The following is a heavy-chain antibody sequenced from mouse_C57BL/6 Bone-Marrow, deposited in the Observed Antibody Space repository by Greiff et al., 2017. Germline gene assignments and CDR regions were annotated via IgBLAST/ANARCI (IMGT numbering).Heavy chain of an antibody. CDR2: IDPENGDT. D-gene: IGHD2-3*01. CDR3: TTAGGYFFAY. Sequence: VQLQQSGAELVRPGASVKLSCTASGFNIKDDYMHWVKQRPEQGLEWIGWIDPENGDTEYASKFQGKATITADTSSNTAYLQLSSLTSEDTAVYYCTTAGGYFFAYWGQGTLVTVSA. CDR1: GFNIKDDY. V-gene: IGHV14-4*01. J-gene: IGHJ3*01.